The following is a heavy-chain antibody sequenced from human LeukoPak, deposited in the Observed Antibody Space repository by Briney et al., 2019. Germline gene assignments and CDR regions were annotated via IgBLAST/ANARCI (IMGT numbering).Heavy chain of an antibody. J-gene: IGHJ6*03. Sequence: SETLSLTCTVSGASISSSSYYWGWIRQPPGKGLEWIGSIYYSGSTYYNPSLKSRVTISVDTSKNQFSLKLSSVTAADTAVYYCARHGPPRAGWGRKYYYMDVWDKGTTVTISS. V-gene: IGHV4-39*01. CDR3: ARHGPPRAGWGRKYYYMDV. D-gene: IGHD3-16*01. CDR1: GASISSSSYY. CDR2: IYYSGST.